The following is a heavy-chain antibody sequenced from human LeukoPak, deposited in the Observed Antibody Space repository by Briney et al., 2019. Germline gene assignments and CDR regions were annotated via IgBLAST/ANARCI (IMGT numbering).Heavy chain of an antibody. V-gene: IGHV3-48*02. Sequence: GGSLRLSCVATGFSFSNYSMHWVRQAPGKGLEWVSYISRTGNIVYYADSVKGRFTISRDNAKNSLFLQMDSLRDEDTAVYYCANLTHWGQGILVTVSS. CDR2: ISRTGNIV. D-gene: IGHD2-21*02. CDR3: ANLTH. J-gene: IGHJ4*02. CDR1: GFSFSNYS.